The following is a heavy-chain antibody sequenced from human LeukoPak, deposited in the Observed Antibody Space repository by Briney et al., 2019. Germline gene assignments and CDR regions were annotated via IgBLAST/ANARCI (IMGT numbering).Heavy chain of an antibody. J-gene: IGHJ3*02. D-gene: IGHD3-10*01. CDR2: TYRDGNT. V-gene: IGHV3-66*01. CDR1: GLIVSSNY. CDR3: AKSLPYSRYRVQGYYAFDI. Sequence: GGSLRLSCAASGLIVSSNYMSWVRQAPGKGLEWVSITYRDGNTNYADSVKGRFTISRDTSKNTLSLQMNSLRAEDTAVYYCAKSLPYSRYRVQGYYAFDIWGQGTMVTVSS.